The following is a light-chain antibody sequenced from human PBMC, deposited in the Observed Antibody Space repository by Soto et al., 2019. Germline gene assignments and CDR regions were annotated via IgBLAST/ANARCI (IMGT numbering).Light chain of an antibody. Sequence: QSVLAQPPSASGTPGQRVTISCSGSSSNIGSNTVNWYQQLPGTAPKLVIYSNNQRPSGVPDRFSGSKSGTSASLAISGLQSEDEADYYCCSYTTSNTRQIVFGTGTKVTVL. CDR1: SSNIGSNT. V-gene: IGLV1-44*01. CDR2: SNN. J-gene: IGLJ1*01. CDR3: CSYTTSNTRQIV.